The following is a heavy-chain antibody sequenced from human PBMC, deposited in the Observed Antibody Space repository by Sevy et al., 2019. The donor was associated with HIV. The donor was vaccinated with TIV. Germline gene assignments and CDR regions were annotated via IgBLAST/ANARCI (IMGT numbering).Heavy chain of an antibody. D-gene: IGHD3-22*01. CDR3: VRLYYYDSSGYYYYYYYGMDV. Sequence: ASVKVSCKASGYTFTSYDINWVRQATGQGLEWMGWMNPNSGNTGYAQKFQGRVTMTRNTSISTAYMELSSLRSEDTAVYYCVRLYYYDSSGYYYYYYYGMDVWGQGTTVTVSS. J-gene: IGHJ6*02. CDR1: GYTFTSYD. CDR2: MNPNSGNT. V-gene: IGHV1-8*01.